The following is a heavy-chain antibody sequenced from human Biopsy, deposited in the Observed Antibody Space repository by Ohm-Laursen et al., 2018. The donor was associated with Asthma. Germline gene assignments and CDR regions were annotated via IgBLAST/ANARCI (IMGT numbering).Heavy chain of an antibody. Sequence: SVKASCKAPGGTLSNFAISWVRQAPGQGLEWLGGIMTVFGTTNYAQKFQGRVTITADESTSTAYMEVTSLRSEDTAIYYCARCQVGYSSGWSLLLKKIYYSGMDVWGQGTLVTVSS. J-gene: IGHJ4*02. CDR3: ARCQVGYSSGWSLLLKKIYYSGMDV. V-gene: IGHV1-69*13. CDR1: GGTLSNFA. CDR2: IMTVFGTT. D-gene: IGHD6-19*01.